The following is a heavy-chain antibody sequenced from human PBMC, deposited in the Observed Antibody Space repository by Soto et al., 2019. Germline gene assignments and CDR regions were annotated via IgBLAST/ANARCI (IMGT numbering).Heavy chain of an antibody. D-gene: IGHD3-22*01. CDR3: AKDKRAKQRVRDSSGYYPAEIDY. J-gene: IGHJ4*02. CDR2: ISGSGGST. CDR1: GFTFSSYA. V-gene: IGHV3-23*01. Sequence: GGSLRLSCAASGFTFSSYAMSWVRQAPGKGLEWVSAISGSGGSTYYADSVKGRFTISRDNSKNTLYLQMNSLRAEDTAVYYCAKDKRAKQRVRDSSGYYPAEIDYWGQGTLVTVSS.